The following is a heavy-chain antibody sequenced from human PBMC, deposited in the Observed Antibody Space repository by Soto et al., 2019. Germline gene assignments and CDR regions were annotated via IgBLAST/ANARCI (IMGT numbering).Heavy chain of an antibody. D-gene: IGHD3-3*01. CDR2: ISYDSDTI. CDR1: GFTFGTYS. J-gene: IGHJ6*02. Sequence: VGSLRLSCAGSGFTFGTYSMNWVRQAAGKGLEWIAYISYDSDTIQYADSVKGRFAISRDNAKNSLYLQMNSLRDEDTAVYYCARLYSDYVWGPGTTVTVYS. CDR3: ARLYSDYV. V-gene: IGHV3-48*02.